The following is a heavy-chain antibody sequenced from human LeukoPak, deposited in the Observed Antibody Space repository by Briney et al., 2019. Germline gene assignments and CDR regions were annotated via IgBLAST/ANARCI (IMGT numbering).Heavy chain of an antibody. D-gene: IGHD1-14*01. J-gene: IGHJ5*02. CDR3: AKDPNRQGFDP. CDR2: ISYDGSNK. V-gene: IGHV3-30*18. CDR1: GFTFSSYG. Sequence: GGSLRLSCAASGFTFSSYGMHWVRQAPGKGLEWVAVISYDGSNKYYADSVKGRFTISRDNSKNTLYLQMNSLRAEDTAVYYCAKDPNRQGFDPWGQGTLVTVSS.